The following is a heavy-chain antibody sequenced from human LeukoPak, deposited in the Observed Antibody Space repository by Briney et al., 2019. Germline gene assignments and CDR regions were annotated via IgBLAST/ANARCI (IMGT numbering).Heavy chain of an antibody. D-gene: IGHD1-26*01. J-gene: IGHJ4*02. CDR1: GYTFTSYY. CDR3: ARAWERSYFDY. Sequence: ASVKVSCKASGYTFTSYYMHWVGQAPGQGLEWMGIINPSGGSTSYAQKFRGRVTMTRDTSTSTVYMELSSLRSEDTAVYYCARAWERSYFDYWGQGTLVTVSS. V-gene: IGHV1-46*01. CDR2: INPSGGST.